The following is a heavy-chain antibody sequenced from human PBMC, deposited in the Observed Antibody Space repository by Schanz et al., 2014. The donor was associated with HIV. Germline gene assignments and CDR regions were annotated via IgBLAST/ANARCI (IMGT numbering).Heavy chain of an antibody. CDR3: ARVANWDYYGMDV. J-gene: IGHJ6*02. CDR2: INSDGSSR. V-gene: IGHV3-74*01. CDR1: GFTFSSYW. D-gene: IGHD3-16*01. Sequence: EVQLVESGGGLVQPGGSLRLSCAASGFTFSSYWMHWVRQAPGKGLVWVSRINSDGSSRSYADSVKGRFTISRDNAKNTLYLQMNSLRAEDTAVYYCARVANWDYYGMDVWGQGTTVTVSS.